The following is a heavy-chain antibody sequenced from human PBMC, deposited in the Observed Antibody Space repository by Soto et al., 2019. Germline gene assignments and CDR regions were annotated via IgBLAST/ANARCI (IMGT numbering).Heavy chain of an antibody. Sequence: GGSLRLSCAASGFTFSSYWMIWVRQAPVNGLEFVANIKQYLSEKYYVDSVKGRFTISRYNAKNSLYLQINSLRAYYTALYYFARVWDIVVGVGAGYFDYWGQGTLVTVSS. CDR3: ARVWDIVVGVGAGYFDY. V-gene: IGHV3-7*03. D-gene: IGHD2-15*01. J-gene: IGHJ4*02. CDR2: IKQYLSEK. CDR1: GFTFSSYW.